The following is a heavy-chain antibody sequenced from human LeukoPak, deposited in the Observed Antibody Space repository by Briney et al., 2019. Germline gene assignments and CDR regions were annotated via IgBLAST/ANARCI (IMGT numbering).Heavy chain of an antibody. CDR3: AREYTWCSGNAFDI. CDR1: GFTFSSYA. V-gene: IGHV3-64*01. Sequence: PGGSLRLSCAASGFTFSSYAIHWVRQAPGKGLEYVSAISSNGGSTYYANSVKGRFTISRDNSKNTLYLQMGSLRAEDMAVYYCAREYTWCSGNAFDIWGQGTMVTVSS. D-gene: IGHD1-26*01. J-gene: IGHJ3*02. CDR2: ISSNGGST.